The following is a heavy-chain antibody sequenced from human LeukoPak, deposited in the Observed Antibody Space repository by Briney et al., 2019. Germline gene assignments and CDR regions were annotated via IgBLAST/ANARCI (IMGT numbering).Heavy chain of an antibody. Sequence: SETLSLTCAVYGGSFSGYYWSWIRQPPGKGLEWIGEINHSGSTNYNPSLKSRVTISVDTSKNQFSLKLTSVTAADTAVYYFATPTERYYYYSSGYFDAFDIWGRGTMVTVSS. CDR1: GGSFSGYY. CDR3: ATPTERYYYYSSGYFDAFDI. V-gene: IGHV4-34*01. CDR2: INHSGST. J-gene: IGHJ3*02. D-gene: IGHD3-22*01.